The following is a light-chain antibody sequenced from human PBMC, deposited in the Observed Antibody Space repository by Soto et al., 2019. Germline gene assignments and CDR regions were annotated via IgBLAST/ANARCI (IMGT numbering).Light chain of an antibody. Sequence: DVVMTQNAHCLSVGAGRPASISCKSSQSLLHITGETFLFWYLQKPGQSPQLLIYEVSTRVSGVPDRFSGSGSGTDFTLEISRVETDDVGIYYCMQSTQLPPTFGQGTRLEI. V-gene: IGKV2D-29*02. CDR1: QSLLHITGETF. CDR2: EVS. CDR3: MQSTQLPPT. J-gene: IGKJ5*01.